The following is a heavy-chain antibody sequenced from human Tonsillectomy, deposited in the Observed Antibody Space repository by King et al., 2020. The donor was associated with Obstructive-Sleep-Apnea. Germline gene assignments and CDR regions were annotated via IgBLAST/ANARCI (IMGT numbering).Heavy chain of an antibody. CDR2: ICSFSTTI. D-gene: IGHD6-13*01. V-gene: IGHV3-48*01. CDR1: GFIFSTYS. CDR3: ARDRGAAAGTYYYDYGMDV. J-gene: IGHJ6*02. Sequence: VQLVESGGGLVQPGGSLRLPCAASGFIFSTYSMNWVRQAPGKGLEGVSYICSFSTTIYYADSVKGRFTISSDNAKNSLYLRMNSLRAEDTAVYYCARDRGAAAGTYYYDYGMDVWGQGTTVTVSS.